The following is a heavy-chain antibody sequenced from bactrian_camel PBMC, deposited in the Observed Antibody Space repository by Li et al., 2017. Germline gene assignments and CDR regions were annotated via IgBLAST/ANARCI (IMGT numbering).Heavy chain of an antibody. V-gene: IGHV3S54*01. D-gene: IGHD6*01. CDR1: GNIDDSIV. Sequence: HVQLVESGGGSAQAGGSLTLSCAASGNIDDSIVMAWFRQSPGKKREGVASIYSGGGSQYYADSVKGRFTISVDNAKNPVMVYLKMPTLKPDDTAMYYCAAGSWVAGSLDEHDYVHWGQRTQVT. CDR3: AAGSWVAGSLDEHDYVH. J-gene: IGHJ4*01. CDR2: IYSGGGSQ.